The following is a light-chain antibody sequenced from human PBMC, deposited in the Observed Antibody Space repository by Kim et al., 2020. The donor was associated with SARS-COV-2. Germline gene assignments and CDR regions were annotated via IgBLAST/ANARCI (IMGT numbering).Light chain of an antibody. V-gene: IGLV3-1*01. J-gene: IGLJ2*01. CDR3: QAWDSSTVV. CDR1: TLGDKY. CDR2: QDS. Sequence: APPRHTASITCSGDTLGDKYACWYQQKPGQSPVLVIYQDSKRPSGIPERFSGSNSGNTATLTISGTQAMDEADYYCQAWDSSTVVFGGGTQLTVL.